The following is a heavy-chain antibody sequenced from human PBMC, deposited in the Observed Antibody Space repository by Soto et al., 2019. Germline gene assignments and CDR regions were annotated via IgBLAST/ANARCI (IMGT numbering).Heavy chain of an antibody. Sequence: PSETLSLTCSVSGGSISSGDYYWSWIRQHPGKGLEWIGYIYYRGSTYYNPSLKSRVTISVDTSKNQFSLKLSSVTAADTAVYYCARATKYDYGSGSYYVWGQGTTVTVSS. J-gene: IGHJ6*02. D-gene: IGHD3-10*01. CDR2: IYYRGST. CDR3: ARATKYDYGSGSYYV. CDR1: GGSISSGDYY. V-gene: IGHV4-31*03.